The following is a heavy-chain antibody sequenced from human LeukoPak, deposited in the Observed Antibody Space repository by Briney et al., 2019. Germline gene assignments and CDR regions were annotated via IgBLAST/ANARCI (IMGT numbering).Heavy chain of an antibody. CDR1: GFSFTNSA. V-gene: IGHV1-58*01. Sequence: ASVKVSCKASGFSFTNSAVQWVRQARGQRLEWIGWIVVGSGNTIYVQKFQERVTITRDMSTSTAYMELSSLRSEDTAVYYCAKDMGILVFFHWGQGTLVTVSS. CDR2: IVVGSGNT. J-gene: IGHJ4*02. CDR3: AKDMGILVFFH. D-gene: IGHD3-3*01.